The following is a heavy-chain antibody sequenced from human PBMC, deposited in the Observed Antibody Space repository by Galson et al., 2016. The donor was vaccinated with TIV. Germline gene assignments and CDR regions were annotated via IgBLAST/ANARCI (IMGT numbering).Heavy chain of an antibody. CDR2: TYYRSKWYN. V-gene: IGHV6-1*01. Sequence: CAISGDSVSSNSAAWNWIRQSPSRGLEWLGRTYYRSKWYNDYAASVKSRITINPDTSKNQFSLQSNSVTPEDTAVYYRARATPSVFGVVMTLDYWGQGTLVTVSS. CDR1: GDSVSSNSAA. D-gene: IGHD3-3*01. CDR3: ARATPSVFGVVMTLDY. J-gene: IGHJ4*02.